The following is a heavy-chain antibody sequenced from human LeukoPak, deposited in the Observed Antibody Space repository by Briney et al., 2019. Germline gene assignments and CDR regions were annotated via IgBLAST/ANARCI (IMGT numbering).Heavy chain of an antibody. CDR1: GFTFSSYA. V-gene: IGHV3-30-3*01. Sequence: PGGSLRLSCAASGFTFSSYAMHWVRQAPGKGLEWVAVISYDGSNKYYADSVKGRFTISRDNSKNTLYLQMNSLRAEDTAVYYCARDPRYCSGGSCYSGYYWGQGTLVTVSS. D-gene: IGHD2-15*01. J-gene: IGHJ4*02. CDR2: ISYDGSNK. CDR3: ARDPRYCSGGSCYSGYY.